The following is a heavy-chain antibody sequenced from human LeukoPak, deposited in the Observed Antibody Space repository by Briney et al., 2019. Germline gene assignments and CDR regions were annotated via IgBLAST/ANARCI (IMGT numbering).Heavy chain of an antibody. CDR3: ARGRDGDYSFDY. Sequence: GGSLRLSCAASGFTFSDYYMSWVRQAPGKGLEWVSVIYSGGSTYYADSVKGRFTISRDNSKNTLYLQMNSLRVEDTAVYYCARGRDGDYSFDYWGQGTLVTVSS. J-gene: IGHJ4*02. D-gene: IGHD4-17*01. CDR2: IYSGGST. V-gene: IGHV3-53*01. CDR1: GFTFSDYY.